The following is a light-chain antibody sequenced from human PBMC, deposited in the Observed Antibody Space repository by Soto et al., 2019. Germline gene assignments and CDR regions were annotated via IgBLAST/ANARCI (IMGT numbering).Light chain of an antibody. CDR2: GAS. CDR3: QQYGSSPRT. V-gene: IGKV3-20*01. CDR1: QSVRRK. J-gene: IGKJ1*01. Sequence: EIVMTQSPATLSVSPGETATLSCRASQSVRRKLAWYQQKPGQAPRLLIYGASSRATGIPDRFSGSGSGTDGTLTISRLETEDGAVYYCQQYGSSPRTFCQGTKVDIK.